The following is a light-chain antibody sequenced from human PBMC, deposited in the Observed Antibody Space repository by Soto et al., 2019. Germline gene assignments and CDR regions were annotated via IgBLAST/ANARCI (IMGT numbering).Light chain of an antibody. Sequence: SYELTQPPSVSVAPGQTARITCGGNNIGSKSVHWYQQKPGQAPVVVVYDDNDRPSGIPVRFSGSNSGNTATLTISRVEAGDEADYYCQVWVNSGDRPGVFGGGTKLTVL. CDR3: QVWVNSGDRPGV. J-gene: IGLJ2*01. CDR1: NIGSKS. CDR2: DDN. V-gene: IGLV3-21*02.